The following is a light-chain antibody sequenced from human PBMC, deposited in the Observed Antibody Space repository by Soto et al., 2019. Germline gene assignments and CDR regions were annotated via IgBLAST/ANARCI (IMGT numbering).Light chain of an antibody. Sequence: IQLTQSPSSLSASVGDRVTITCRASQGITSYLAWYQQKPGEAPKLLIYAASTLQSGVPSRFSGSGSGTDFTLTISSLQPEDCATYYCQQFNSYPLTFGGVTKVEIK. CDR2: AAS. CDR1: QGITSY. CDR3: QQFNSYPLT. J-gene: IGKJ4*01. V-gene: IGKV1-9*01.